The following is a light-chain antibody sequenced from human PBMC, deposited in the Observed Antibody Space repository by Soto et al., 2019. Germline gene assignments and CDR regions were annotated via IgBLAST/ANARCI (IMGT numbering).Light chain of an antibody. J-gene: IGKJ4*01. CDR2: DVS. CDR3: QHYYNFPPT. CDR1: QVINNY. V-gene: IGKV1-33*01. Sequence: DTQITQSPSSLSSSVGDRVTITCQTRQVINNYLNWYQQKPGQAPKLLIYDVSHLETGVPFRFRGRGSGQYFTLPISSLQPEDFATFFCQHYYNFPPTFGGGTKVDIK.